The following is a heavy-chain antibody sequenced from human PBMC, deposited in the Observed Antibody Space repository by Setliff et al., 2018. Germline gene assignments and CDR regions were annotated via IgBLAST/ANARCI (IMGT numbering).Heavy chain of an antibody. V-gene: IGHV4-34*01. CDR3: ARVRLIQGYYEFDY. D-gene: IGHD3-16*01. Sequence: SETLSLTCAVYGGSFNVYFWSWIRQPPGKGLEWIGEISHSGSTNYNPSLKSRVAMSVDTSKNQFSLKVRSATAADTAVYYCARVRLIQGYYEFDYWGQGTLVTVSS. J-gene: IGHJ4*02. CDR2: ISHSGST. CDR1: GGSFNVYF.